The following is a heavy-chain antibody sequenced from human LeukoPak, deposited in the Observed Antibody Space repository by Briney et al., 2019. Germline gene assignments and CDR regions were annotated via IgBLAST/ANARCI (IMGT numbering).Heavy chain of an antibody. CDR1: RNIFTGYF. CDR2: INPKNGGT. J-gene: IGHJ4*02. Sequence: ASVKVSCKASRNIFTGYFIHWVRQAPGQGLEGMGWINPKNGGTNPAEKFQGRVTMTRDTSLSTAFMELTGLTSDDTAVYFCAREPPPTGHCDITTCDVSRFDLWGQGTLVTVSS. CDR3: AREPPPTGHCDITTCDVSRFDL. D-gene: IGHD2-2*01. V-gene: IGHV1-2*02.